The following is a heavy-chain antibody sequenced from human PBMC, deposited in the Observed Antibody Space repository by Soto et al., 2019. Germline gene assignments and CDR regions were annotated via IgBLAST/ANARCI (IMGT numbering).Heavy chain of an antibody. CDR3: ARAPYDSSGIDY. Sequence: QVQLQESGPGLVKPSETLSLTCTVSGGSISSYNWSWIRQPPGKGLEWIGYIYYSGSTNYNPSLKSRVTISVDTSKNQFSLKLSSVTAADTAVYYCARAPYDSSGIDYWGQGTLVTVSS. D-gene: IGHD3-22*01. CDR1: GGSISSYN. J-gene: IGHJ4*02. CDR2: IYYSGST. V-gene: IGHV4-59*01.